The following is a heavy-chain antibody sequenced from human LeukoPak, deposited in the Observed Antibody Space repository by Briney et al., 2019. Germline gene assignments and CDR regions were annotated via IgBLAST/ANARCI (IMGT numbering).Heavy chain of an antibody. D-gene: IGHD3-3*01. CDR1: GGSFSGYY. CDR2: INHSGST. CDR3: ARARIAIFGVVIPPPYGMDV. V-gene: IGHV4-34*01. Sequence: SETLSLTCAVYGGSFSGYYWSWIRQPPGKGLEWIGEINHSGSTNYNPSLKSRVTISVDTSKNQFSLKLSSVTAADTAVYYCARARIAIFGVVIPPPYGMDVWGQGTTVTVSS. J-gene: IGHJ6*02.